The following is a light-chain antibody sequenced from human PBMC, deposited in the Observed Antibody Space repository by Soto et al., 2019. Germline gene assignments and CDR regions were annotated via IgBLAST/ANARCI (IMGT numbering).Light chain of an antibody. J-gene: IGKJ1*01. V-gene: IGKV1-27*01. Sequence: DIQLAQSPSSLSASVGDRVTSTCLASPGISKHLTSYQQRPGKVPSLLIYAASTFQSGVTSRFSGSGSGTHFTLTISNLQPDDVATYYCQNYNSAPPTFGQGTRVEIK. CDR3: QNYNSAPPT. CDR2: AAS. CDR1: PGISKH.